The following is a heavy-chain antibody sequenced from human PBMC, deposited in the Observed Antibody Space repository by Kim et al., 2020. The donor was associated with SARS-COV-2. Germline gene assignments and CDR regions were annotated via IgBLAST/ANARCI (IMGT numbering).Heavy chain of an antibody. CDR3: ARQGSGSGTHGALHI. D-gene: IGHD3-10*01. Sequence: SETLSLTCAVYVGSFSGYFWTWIRQVPGKGLEWIGETDPSGDTRYNPSLQSRLTILVDKSKNQFSLKLISVISADTAVYYCARQGSGSGTHGALHIWGPG. CDR2: TDPSGDT. V-gene: IGHV4-34*01. CDR1: VGSFSGYF. J-gene: IGHJ3*02.